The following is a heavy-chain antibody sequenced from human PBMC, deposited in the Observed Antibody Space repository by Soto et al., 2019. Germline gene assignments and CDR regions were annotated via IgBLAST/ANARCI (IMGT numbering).Heavy chain of an antibody. CDR1: GGTFSSYA. Sequence: SVKVSCKASGGTFSSYAISWVRQAPGQGLEWMGGIIPIFGTANYAQKFQGRVTITADESTSTAYMELSSLRSEDTAVYYCARDQDSRGWSGGYCGPGTLCTVSS. CDR3: ARDQDSRGWSGGY. CDR2: IIPIFGTA. D-gene: IGHD6-19*01. J-gene: IGHJ4*02. V-gene: IGHV1-69*13.